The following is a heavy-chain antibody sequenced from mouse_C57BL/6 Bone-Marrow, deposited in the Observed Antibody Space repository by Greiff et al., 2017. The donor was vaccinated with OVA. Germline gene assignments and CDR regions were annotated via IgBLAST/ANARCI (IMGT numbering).Heavy chain of an antibody. J-gene: IGHJ2*01. CDR1: GYTFTSYW. CDR3: AKGYYGSSYVYYFDY. D-gene: IGHD1-1*01. V-gene: IGHV1-72*01. CDR2: IDPNSGGT. Sequence: VQLQQSGAELVKPGASVKLSCKASGYTFTSYWMHWVKQRPGRGLEWIGRIDPNSGGTKYNEKFKSKATLTVDKPSSTAYMQLSSLTSEDSAVYYCAKGYYGSSYVYYFDYWGQGTTLTVSS.